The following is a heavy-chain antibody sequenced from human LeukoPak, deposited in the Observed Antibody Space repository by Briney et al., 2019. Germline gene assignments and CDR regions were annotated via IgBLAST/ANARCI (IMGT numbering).Heavy chain of an antibody. Sequence: SETLSLTCTVSGGSISNYYWSWIRQPPGKGLEWIGYIYYSGTTNYNPSLKSRVTISVDTSKNQFSLKLSSVTAADTTVYYCARGVYIAAAQYGYWGQGTLVTVSS. D-gene: IGHD6-13*01. CDR1: GGSISNYY. V-gene: IGHV4-59*01. J-gene: IGHJ4*02. CDR3: ARGVYIAAAQYGY. CDR2: IYYSGTT.